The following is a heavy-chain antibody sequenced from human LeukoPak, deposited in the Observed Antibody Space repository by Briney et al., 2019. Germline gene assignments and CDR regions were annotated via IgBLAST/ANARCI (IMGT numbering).Heavy chain of an antibody. CDR3: ARLRIAVTSFDY. CDR1: GGFIYSTNYY. D-gene: IGHD4-17*01. Sequence: SETLSLTCTVSGGFIYSTNYYWGWIRQAPLKGLEWIANVYYSGSTQDNPSLKSRFTISVDTSKNQFSLRLSSVTAADTAVYYCARLRIAVTSFDYWGQGALVTVSS. CDR2: VYYSGST. V-gene: IGHV4-39*01. J-gene: IGHJ4*02.